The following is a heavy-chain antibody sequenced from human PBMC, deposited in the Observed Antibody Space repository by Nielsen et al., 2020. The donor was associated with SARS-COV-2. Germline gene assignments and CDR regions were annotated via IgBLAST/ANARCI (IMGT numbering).Heavy chain of an antibody. CDR2: ISGSGGST. D-gene: IGHD3-22*01. Sequence: GESLKISCAASGFTFSSYAMSWVRQAPGKGLEWVSAISGSGGSTYYADSVKGRFTISRDNSKNTLYLQMNSLRAEDTAVYYCAKDTRGGYYDSSGPRRLWGQGTLVTVSS. J-gene: IGHJ4*02. V-gene: IGHV3-23*01. CDR3: AKDTRGGYYDSSGPRRL. CDR1: GFTFSSYA.